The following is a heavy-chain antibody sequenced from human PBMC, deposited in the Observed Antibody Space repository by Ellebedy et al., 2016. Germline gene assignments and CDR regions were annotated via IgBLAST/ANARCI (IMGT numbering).Heavy chain of an antibody. Sequence: SETLSLXXTVSGGSISSSSYYWGWIRQPPGKGLEWIGSIYYSGSTYYNPSLKSRVTISVDTSKNQFSLKLSSVTAADTAVYYCARDQTKIRFDYWGQGTLVTVSS. V-gene: IGHV4-39*07. CDR2: IYYSGST. J-gene: IGHJ4*02. CDR3: ARDQTKIRFDY. CDR1: GGSISSSSYY.